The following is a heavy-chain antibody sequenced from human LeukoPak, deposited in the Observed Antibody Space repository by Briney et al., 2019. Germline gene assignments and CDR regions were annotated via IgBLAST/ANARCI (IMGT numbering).Heavy chain of an antibody. CDR3: ARDFGREATGAFDI. Sequence: GGSLRLSCAASGFTFSSYSMNWVRQAPGKGLEWVSSIGSSSSYIYYADSVKGRFTISRDNAKNSLYLQMNSLRAEDTAVYYCARDFGREATGAFDIWGQGTMVTVSS. CDR1: GFTFSSYS. V-gene: IGHV3-21*01. D-gene: IGHD3/OR15-3a*01. CDR2: IGSSSSYI. J-gene: IGHJ3*02.